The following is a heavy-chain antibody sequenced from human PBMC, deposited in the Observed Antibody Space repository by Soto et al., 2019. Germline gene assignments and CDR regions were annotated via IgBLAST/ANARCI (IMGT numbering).Heavy chain of an antibody. D-gene: IGHD1-26*01. CDR2: IWYDGSNK. CDR3: ARGGGSGSSFVGYYYYTLDV. J-gene: IGHJ6*02. CDR1: GVTFSTYG. V-gene: IGHV3-33*01. Sequence: QVQLVESGGGVVQPGRYLRVSCTASGVTFSTYGMHWVRQAPGKGLEWVTVIWYDGSNKYYADSVKGRFTISRDNSKNTLYLQMNSLRADDTAVYYCARGGGSGSSFVGYYYYTLDVWGQGTTVTVSS.